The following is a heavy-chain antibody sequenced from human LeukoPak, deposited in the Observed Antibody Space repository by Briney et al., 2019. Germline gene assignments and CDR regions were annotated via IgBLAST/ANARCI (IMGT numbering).Heavy chain of an antibody. D-gene: IGHD1-1*01. CDR3: ARDPYNGAYSEGYYYYYMDV. J-gene: IGHJ6*03. V-gene: IGHV3-21*05. CDR2: ISSSSSYT. Sequence: GGSLRLSCAASGFTFSSYSMNWVRQAPGKGLEWVSYISSSSSYTFYADSVKGRFTISRDNAKNSLYLQMNSLRVEDTAIYYCARDPYNGAYSEGYYYYYMDVWGKGTTVTVSS. CDR1: GFTFSSYS.